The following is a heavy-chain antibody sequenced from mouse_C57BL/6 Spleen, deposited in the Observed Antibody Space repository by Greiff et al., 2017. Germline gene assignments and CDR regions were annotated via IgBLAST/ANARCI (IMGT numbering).Heavy chain of an antibody. CDR3: AERAYYYGSSYGYFDV. CDR1: GYTFTGYW. J-gene: IGHJ1*03. CDR2: ILPGSGST. V-gene: IGHV1-9*01. D-gene: IGHD1-1*01. Sequence: LVESGAELMKPGASVKLSCKATGYTFTGYWIEWVKQRPGHGLEWIGEILPGSGSTNYNEKFKGKATFTADTSSNTAYMQLSSLTTEDSAIYYCAERAYYYGSSYGYFDVWGTGTTVTVSS.